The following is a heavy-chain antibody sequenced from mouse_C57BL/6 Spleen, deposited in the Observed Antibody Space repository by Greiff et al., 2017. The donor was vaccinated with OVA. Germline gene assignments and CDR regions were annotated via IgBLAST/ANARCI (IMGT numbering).Heavy chain of an antibody. D-gene: IGHD2-2*01. V-gene: IGHV7-3*01. CDR2: IRNKANGYTT. CDR3: ARFGSTPDY. CDR1: GFTFTDYY. J-gene: IGHJ2*01. Sequence: EVQLVESGGGLVQPGGSLSLSCAASGFTFTDYYMSWVRQPPGKALEWLGFIRNKANGYTTEYSASVKGRFTISRDNSQSILYLQMNALRAEDSATYYCARFGSTPDYWGQGTTLTVSS.